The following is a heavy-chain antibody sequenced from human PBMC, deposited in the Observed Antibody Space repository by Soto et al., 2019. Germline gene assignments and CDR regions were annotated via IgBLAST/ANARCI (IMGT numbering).Heavy chain of an antibody. J-gene: IGHJ4*02. V-gene: IGHV4-59*01. CDR1: GGPISSYY. D-gene: IGHD3-10*01. Sequence: SETLSLTCTVSGGPISSYYWSWIRQPPGKGREWIGYIYYSGSTNYNPSLKSRVTISVDTSKNQFSLKLSSVTTADTAVYYCARGVSRYYGSGSYLDHWGQGTLVTVSS. CDR2: IYYSGST. CDR3: ARGVSRYYGSGSYLDH.